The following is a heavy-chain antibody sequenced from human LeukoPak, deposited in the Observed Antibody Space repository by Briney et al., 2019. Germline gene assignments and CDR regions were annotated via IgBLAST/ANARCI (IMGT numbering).Heavy chain of an antibody. CDR2: INPNSGGT. CDR3: AKDDARGYYGMDV. CDR1: GYTSTGYY. V-gene: IGHV1-2*06. Sequence: ASVKVSCKASGYTSTGYYMHWVRQAPGQGLEWMGRINPNSGGTNYAQKFQGRVTMTRDTSISTAYMELSRLRSDDTAVYYCAKDDARGYYGMDVWGQGTTVTVSS. J-gene: IGHJ6*02. D-gene: IGHD6-6*01.